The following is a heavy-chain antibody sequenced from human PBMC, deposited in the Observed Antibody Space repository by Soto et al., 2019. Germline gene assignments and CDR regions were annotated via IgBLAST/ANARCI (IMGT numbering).Heavy chain of an antibody. J-gene: IGHJ4*02. Sequence: TLSLTCTVSGGSISSGGYYWSWIRQHPGKGLEWIGYIYYSGSTYYNPSLKSRVTISVDTSKNQFSLKLSSVTAADTAVYYCAREGGIVGATAADYWGQGTLVTVSS. V-gene: IGHV4-31*03. CDR1: GGSISSGGYY. D-gene: IGHD1-26*01. CDR2: IYYSGST. CDR3: AREGGIVGATAADY.